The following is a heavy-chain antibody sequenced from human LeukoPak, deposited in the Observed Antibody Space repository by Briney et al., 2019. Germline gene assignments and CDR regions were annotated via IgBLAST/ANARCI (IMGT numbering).Heavy chain of an antibody. CDR2: ISYDGSNK. J-gene: IGHJ1*01. V-gene: IGHV3-30*14. CDR3: AREGIAAAPEH. D-gene: IGHD6-13*01. CDR1: GFTFSSYA. Sequence: GRSLRLSCAASGFTFSSYAMHWVRQAPGKGLEWVAVISYDGSNKYYADSVKGRFTISRDNSKNTLYLQMNSLRAEDTAVYYCAREGIAAAPEHWGQGTLVTVSS.